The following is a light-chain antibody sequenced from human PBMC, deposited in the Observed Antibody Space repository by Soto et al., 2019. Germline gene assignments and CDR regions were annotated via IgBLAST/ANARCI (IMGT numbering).Light chain of an antibody. CDR2: KAS. J-gene: IGKJ1*01. CDR1: QSISNY. Sequence: DIQMTQSPSTLSAFVGDRVTITCRASQSISNYLAWYQQKPGKAPKLLIYKASSLNSGGPSRFSGSGSGTEFTLTISSLQPDDVAPSYYQPYNSYSWTFGHGTQVYIK. V-gene: IGKV1-5*03. CDR3: QPYNSYSWT.